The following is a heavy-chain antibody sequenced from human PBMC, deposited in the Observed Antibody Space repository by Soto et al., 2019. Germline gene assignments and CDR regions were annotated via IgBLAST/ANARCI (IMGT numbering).Heavy chain of an antibody. V-gene: IGHV4-59*01. CDR1: GGSISNYY. Sequence: SETLSLTCTVSGGSISNYYWSWVRQPPGNELEWIAYIYYNGITNYNPSLKSRVTISVDTSKNQFSLTLTSVTAADTAVYYCARGRRYYYDNTGPFYFEHWGQGTLVTVSS. CDR2: IYYNGIT. J-gene: IGHJ4*02. CDR3: ARGRRYYYDNTGPFYFEH. D-gene: IGHD3-22*01.